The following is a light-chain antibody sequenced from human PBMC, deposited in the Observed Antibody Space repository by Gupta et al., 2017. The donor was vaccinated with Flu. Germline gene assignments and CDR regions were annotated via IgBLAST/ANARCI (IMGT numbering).Light chain of an antibody. CDR3: QQYYSFYWT. V-gene: IGKV1-5*03. CDR2: KAS. J-gene: IGKJ1*01. Sequence: PSTLSASIGDRVTITVLSSQSNSSWLAWYQQKPGKAPNLLIYKASSLESGVPSRFSGSGSGTEFTLTISSLQPDDFATYYCQQYYSFYWTFGQGTKVEIK. CDR1: QSNSSW.